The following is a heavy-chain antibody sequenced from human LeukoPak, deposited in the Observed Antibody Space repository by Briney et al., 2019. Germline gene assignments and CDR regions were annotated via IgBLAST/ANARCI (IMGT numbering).Heavy chain of an antibody. J-gene: IGHJ4*02. Sequence: GRSPRLSCAASGFTFSSYAMHWVRQAPGKGLEWVAVISYDGSNKYYADSVKGRFTISRDNSKNTLYLQMNSLRAEDTAVYYCARAQMPIAAAGSDYWGQGTLVTVSS. CDR3: ARAQMPIAAAGSDY. D-gene: IGHD6-13*01. CDR2: ISYDGSNK. V-gene: IGHV3-30-3*01. CDR1: GFTFSSYA.